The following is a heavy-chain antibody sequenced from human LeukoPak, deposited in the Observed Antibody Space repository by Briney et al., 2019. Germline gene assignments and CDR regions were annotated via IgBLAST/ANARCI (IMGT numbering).Heavy chain of an antibody. CDR3: ARSRAFNSGAFDP. CDR1: GFTFSSYA. J-gene: IGHJ5*02. D-gene: IGHD1-26*01. V-gene: IGHV3-23*01. Sequence: SGGSLRLSCAASGFTFSSYAMSWVRQTPGKGLEWVSVISGSDSSTYYADSVRGRFTISRDNSENTLYLQMNSLRAEDTAVYYCARSRAFNSGAFDPWGQGSLVTVSS. CDR2: ISGSDSST.